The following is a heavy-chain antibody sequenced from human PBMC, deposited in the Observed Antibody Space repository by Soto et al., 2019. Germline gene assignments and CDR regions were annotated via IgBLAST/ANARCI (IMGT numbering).Heavy chain of an antibody. CDR1: GFTVSSNY. J-gene: IGHJ6*02. CDR3: ARETTVTTLDYYYGMDV. V-gene: IGHV3-53*01. D-gene: IGHD4-17*01. Sequence: PGGSLRLSCAASGFTVSSNYMSWVRQAPGKGLEWVSVIYSGGSTYYADSVKGRFTISRDNSKNTLYLQMNSLRAEDTAVYYCARETTVTTLDYYYGMDVWGQGTTVTVSS. CDR2: IYSGGST.